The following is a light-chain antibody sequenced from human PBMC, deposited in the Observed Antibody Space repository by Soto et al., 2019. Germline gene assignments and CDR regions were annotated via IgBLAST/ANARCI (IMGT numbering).Light chain of an antibody. CDR2: GVT. V-gene: IGLV2-14*01. J-gene: IGLJ1*01. CDR3: SSYTSASTLLEL. CDR1: SSDVGGYNY. Sequence: QSVLTQPASVSGSPGQSITISCTGTSSDVGGYNYVSWYQQHPGIAPKLLIYGVTNRPSGVSPRFSGSKSGNTASLTISGLEAEDEADDHCSSYTSASTLLELFGTGTKLTVL.